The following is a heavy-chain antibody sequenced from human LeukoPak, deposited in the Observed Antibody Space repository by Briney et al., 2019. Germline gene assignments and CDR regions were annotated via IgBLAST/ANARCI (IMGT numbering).Heavy chain of an antibody. CDR2: IYSGGST. CDR3: AKDRDSSSWLYYYYYYGMDV. D-gene: IGHD6-13*01. V-gene: IGHV3-23*03. J-gene: IGHJ6*02. CDR1: GFTFSSYP. Sequence: GGSLRLSCTASGFTFSSYPMSWVRQAPGKGLEWVLVIYSGGSTYYADSVKGRFTISRDNAKNSLYLQMNSLRAEDTALYYCAKDRDSSSWLYYYYYYGMDVWGQGTTVTVSS.